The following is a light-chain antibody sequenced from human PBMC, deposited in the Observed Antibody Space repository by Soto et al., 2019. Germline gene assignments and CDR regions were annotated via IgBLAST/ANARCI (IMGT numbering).Light chain of an antibody. CDR3: QQYGSSPGT. CDR1: QSVLINY. J-gene: IGKJ1*01. Sequence: EIVLTQSPGTLSLSPGERATLSCRASQSVLINYFAWYQQTPGQAPRLLIYGASSRATGIPDRFSGSGSGTDFTLSISRLEPEDFAVYYCQQYGSSPGTFGQGTTVEIK. V-gene: IGKV3-20*01. CDR2: GAS.